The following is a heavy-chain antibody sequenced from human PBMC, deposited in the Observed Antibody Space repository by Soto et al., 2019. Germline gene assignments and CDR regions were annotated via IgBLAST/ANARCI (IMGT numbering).Heavy chain of an antibody. D-gene: IGHD3-22*01. CDR1: GFTFSSYG. CDR3: ARDFPYYYDSSAYDAFDI. Sequence: GSLKISCAASGFTFSSYGMHWVRQAPGKGLEWVAVIWYDGSNKYYADSVKGRFTISRDNSKNTLYLQMNSLRAEDTAVYYCARDFPYYYDSSAYDAFDIWGQGTMVTV. V-gene: IGHV3-33*01. CDR2: IWYDGSNK. J-gene: IGHJ3*02.